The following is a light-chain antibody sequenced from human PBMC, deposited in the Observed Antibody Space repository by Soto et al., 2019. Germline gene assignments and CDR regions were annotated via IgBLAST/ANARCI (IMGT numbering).Light chain of an antibody. Sequence: QSALTQPASVSGSPGQSITISCTGTSSDVGGYNSVSWYQQHPGKAPKLMIFDVSDRPSGVSNRFSGSKSGNTASLTISGLQADDEADYYCSSNTSSSTPVVFGGGTKLTVL. J-gene: IGLJ2*01. V-gene: IGLV2-14*03. CDR3: SSNTSSSTPVV. CDR1: SSDVGGYNS. CDR2: DVS.